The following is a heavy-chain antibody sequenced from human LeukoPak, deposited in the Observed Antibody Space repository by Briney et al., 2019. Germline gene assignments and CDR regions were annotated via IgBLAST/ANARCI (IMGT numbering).Heavy chain of an antibody. J-gene: IGHJ4*02. CDR2: IYYSGST. CDR1: GGSISSSSYY. CDR3: ARHAGIAVAAFDY. Sequence: SETLSLTCTVSGGSISSSSYYWGWIRQPPGKGLEWIGSIYYSGSTYYNPSLKSRVTISVDTSKNQFSLKLSSVTAADTAVYYCARHAGIAVAAFDYWGQGTLVTVSS. V-gene: IGHV4-39*07. D-gene: IGHD6-19*01.